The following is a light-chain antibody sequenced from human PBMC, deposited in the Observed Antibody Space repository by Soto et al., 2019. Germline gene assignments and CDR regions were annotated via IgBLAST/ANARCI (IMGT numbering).Light chain of an antibody. CDR2: DTS. CDR3: QPYNNWPLT. J-gene: IGKJ4*01. CDR1: QSVSSN. V-gene: IGKV3-15*01. Sequence: EIVLTQSPGTLSSSPGERITLSCRASQSVSSNYLAWYQQKPGQAPRLLIYDTSTRATGVPARFSGSRSGPEFTLTINSLQSEDFAIYYCQPYNNWPLTFGGGTKVESK.